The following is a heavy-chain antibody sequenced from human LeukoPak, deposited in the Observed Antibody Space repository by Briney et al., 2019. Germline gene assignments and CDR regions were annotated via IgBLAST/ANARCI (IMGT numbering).Heavy chain of an antibody. Sequence: SETLSLTCTVSGGSISSYYWNWIRQPPGKGLEWIGYVFYSGSTNYNPSLKSRLTISADTSKNQFSLKLSSMTAADTAVYYCATLTSGHFDYWGQGTLVTVSS. CDR3: ATLTSGHFDY. J-gene: IGHJ4*02. CDR2: VFYSGST. CDR1: GGSISSYY. D-gene: IGHD3-10*01. V-gene: IGHV4-59*08.